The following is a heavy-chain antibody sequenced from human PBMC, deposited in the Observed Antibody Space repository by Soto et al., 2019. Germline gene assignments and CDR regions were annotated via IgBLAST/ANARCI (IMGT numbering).Heavy chain of an antibody. Sequence: QPGGSLRLSCAASGFTFSSYWMSWVRQAPGKGLEWVANIKQDGSEKYYVDSVKGRFTISRDNAKNSLYLQMNSLRAEDTAVYYSAPVPGTTRYLDFCRQGTLVTVSS. CDR2: IKQDGSEK. CDR1: GFTFSSYW. CDR3: APVPGTTRYLDF. V-gene: IGHV3-7*02. J-gene: IGHJ4*02. D-gene: IGHD1-1*01.